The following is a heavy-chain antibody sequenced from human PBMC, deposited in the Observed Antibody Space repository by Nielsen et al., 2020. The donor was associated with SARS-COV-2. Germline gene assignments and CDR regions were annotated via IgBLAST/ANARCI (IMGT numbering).Heavy chain of an antibody. CDR3: AREGAYGSGVSGFDY. D-gene: IGHD3-10*01. J-gene: IGHJ4*02. CDR1: GFTFSSYD. V-gene: IGHV3-13*01. Sequence: GSLRLSCAASGFTFSSYDMHWVRQATGKGLEWVSAIGTAGDTYYPGSVKGRFTISRENAKNSLYLQMNSLRAEDTAVYYCAREGAYGSGVSGFDYWGQGTLVTVSS. CDR2: IGTAGDT.